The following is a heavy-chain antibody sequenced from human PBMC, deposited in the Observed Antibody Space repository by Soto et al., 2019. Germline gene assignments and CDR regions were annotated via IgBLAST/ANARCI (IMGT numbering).Heavy chain of an antibody. CDR3: ASSRSTIFGVVIVWGFDP. CDR1: GYSISSGYY. J-gene: IGHJ5*02. Sequence: PSETLSLTCAVSGYSISSGYYWGWIRQPPGRGLEWIGSIYHSGSTYYNPSLHSRVTISVETPKNQFSLKLSSVTAAETAVYYCASSRSTIFGVVIVWGFDPWGQGTLVTVPS. D-gene: IGHD3-3*01. V-gene: IGHV4-38-2*01. CDR2: IYHSGST.